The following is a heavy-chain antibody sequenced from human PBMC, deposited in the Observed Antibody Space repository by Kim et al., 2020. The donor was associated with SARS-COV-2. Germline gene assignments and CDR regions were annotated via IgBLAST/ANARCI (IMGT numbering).Heavy chain of an antibody. V-gene: IGHV1-69*13. D-gene: IGHD2-2*01. CDR2: IIPIFGTP. Sequence: SVKVSCKASGGTFSSYALSWVRQAPGQVLEWMGGIIPIFGTPNYAQKFQGRVTITADESTSTAYMELSSLRSEDTAVYYCASSSDVVVVPSAIWEFGMDLWGKGTTVTVSS. CDR3: ASSSDVVVVPSAIWEFGMDL. J-gene: IGHJ6*04. CDR1: GGTFSSYA.